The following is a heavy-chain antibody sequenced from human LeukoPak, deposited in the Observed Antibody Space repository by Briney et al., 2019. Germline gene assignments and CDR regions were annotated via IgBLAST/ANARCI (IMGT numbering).Heavy chain of an antibody. J-gene: IGHJ4*02. D-gene: IGHD3-22*01. CDR1: GFTFNTYS. CDR2: ISSRSDTI. Sequence: GGSLRLSCAASGFTFNTYSLNWVRQAPGEGLKWVSYISSRSDTIYYADSVKGRFTISRDNAQNSLYLQMNSLRAEDTAVYYCARAGSIVYYDSSGLCDYWGQGTLVTVSS. V-gene: IGHV3-48*01. CDR3: ARAGSIVYYDSSGLCDY.